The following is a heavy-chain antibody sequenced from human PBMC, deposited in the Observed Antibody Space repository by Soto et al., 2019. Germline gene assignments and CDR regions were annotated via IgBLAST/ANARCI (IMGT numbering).Heavy chain of an antibody. CDR1: GFTFGHLE. Sequence: GGSLRLSCAASGFTFGHLEMRWVSHAQGKGLEWISYITSSGGPTYYADSVKGRFTISRDNTKNSLYPQKISLRTEDTAVYYWAKGHVFVARQNGRSFDSWGQGSLVTGSS. D-gene: IGHD2-21*01. CDR3: AKGHVFVARQNGRSFDS. J-gene: IGHJ4*02. CDR2: ITSSGGPT. V-gene: IGHV3-48*03.